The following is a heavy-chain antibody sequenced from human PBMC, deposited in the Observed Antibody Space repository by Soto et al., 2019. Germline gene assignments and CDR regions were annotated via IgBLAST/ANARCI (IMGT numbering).Heavy chain of an antibody. D-gene: IGHD5-18*01. CDR2: INAGNGNT. V-gene: IGHV1-3*01. CDR3: ARDPGYSYGYN. Sequence: ASVKVSCKASGYTXISYAMNWVRQAPGQRLEWMGWINAGNGNTKYSQKFQGRVTITRDTSASTGYMELSSLRSEDTAVYYCARDPGYSYGYNWGQGTLVTVSS. J-gene: IGHJ4*02. CDR1: GYTXISYA.